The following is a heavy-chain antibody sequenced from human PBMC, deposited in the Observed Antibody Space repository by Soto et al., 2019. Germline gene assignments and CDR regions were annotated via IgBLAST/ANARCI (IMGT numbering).Heavy chain of an antibody. J-gene: IGHJ3*02. D-gene: IGHD3-22*01. Sequence: SETLSLTCTVSGASISSSYWSWIRQSPGKGLEWIGYVYYSGSTNYNPSLKSRVTISVDTSKNQFSLKLSSVTAADTAVYYCARGYYDSRGQSNTFDIWGQGTMVRVSS. V-gene: IGHV4-59*01. CDR1: GASISSSY. CDR3: ARGYYDSRGQSNTFDI. CDR2: VYYSGST.